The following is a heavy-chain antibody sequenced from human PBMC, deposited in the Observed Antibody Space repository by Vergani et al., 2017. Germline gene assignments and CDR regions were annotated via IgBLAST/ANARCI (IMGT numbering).Heavy chain of an antibody. CDR1: GASITSGSFY. CDR3: ARRRGISLAVWGMDV. D-gene: IGHD2-15*01. CDR2: IHASGTK. Sequence: QVHLNEAGPGLVKPSQTLSLTCTVSGASITSGSFYWSWIRQPAGKGLEWIGRIHASGTKNYNPSLRSRVTLSVDTSKNQFSLKLSSVTAADTAVYYCARRRGISLAVWGMDVWGQGTTVTVSS. V-gene: IGHV4-61*02. J-gene: IGHJ6*02.